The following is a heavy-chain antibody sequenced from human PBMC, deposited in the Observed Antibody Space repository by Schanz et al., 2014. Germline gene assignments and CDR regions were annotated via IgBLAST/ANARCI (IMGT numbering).Heavy chain of an antibody. CDR3: ARGTMPGTFDI. J-gene: IGHJ3*02. D-gene: IGHD1-1*01. CDR2: MNPNSGNT. CDR1: GYNITSND. V-gene: IGHV1-8*01. Sequence: QVHLVQSGAEVKKPGASVKVSCKASGYNITSNDVTWVPQATGQGLEWMGWMNPNSGNTGYAQKFQGRVTMTRNTSISTAYMELSSLRSEDTALYYCARGTMPGTFDIWGQGTMVTVSS.